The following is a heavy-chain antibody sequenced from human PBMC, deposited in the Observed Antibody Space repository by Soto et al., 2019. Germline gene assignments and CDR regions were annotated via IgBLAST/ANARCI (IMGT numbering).Heavy chain of an antibody. CDR1: GFTFSSYA. Sequence: GGSLRLSCAASGFTFSSYAMSWVRQAPGKGLEWVSAISGSGGSTYYADSVKGRFTISRDNSKNTLYLQMNSLRAEDTAVYYCAKDRVLMVYAYPHLARIGDMDVWGKGTTVTVSS. CDR3: AKDRVLMVYAYPHLARIGDMDV. J-gene: IGHJ6*03. V-gene: IGHV3-23*01. CDR2: ISGSGGST. D-gene: IGHD2-8*01.